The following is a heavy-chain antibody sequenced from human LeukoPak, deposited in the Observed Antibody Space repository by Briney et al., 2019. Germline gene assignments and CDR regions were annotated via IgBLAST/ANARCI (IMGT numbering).Heavy chain of an antibody. Sequence: SETLSLTCAVSGGSINSGSFYWGWIRQPPGKGLEWIGSISYGGGTYYNPSLKSRVTISVDTSKNQFSLKLSSVTAAGTAVYYCARAGLSISGRPGAFDIWGQGTMVTVSS. V-gene: IGHV4-39*07. CDR3: ARAGLSISGRPGAFDI. J-gene: IGHJ3*02. CDR1: GGSINSGSFY. D-gene: IGHD6-19*01. CDR2: ISYGGGT.